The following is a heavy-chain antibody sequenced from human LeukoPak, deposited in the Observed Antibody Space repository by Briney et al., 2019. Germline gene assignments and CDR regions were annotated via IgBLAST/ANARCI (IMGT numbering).Heavy chain of an antibody. CDR2: IKQDGSEK. D-gene: IGHD2-21*02. CDR3: ARKRTAKAFDI. V-gene: IGHV3-7*01. CDR1: GFTFSSYW. J-gene: IGHJ3*02. Sequence: GGSLRLSCAASGFTFSSYWMSWVRQAPGKGLEWVANIKQDGSEKYYVDSVKGRFTISRDNAKNSLYLQMSSLRAEDTAVYYCARKRTAKAFDIWGQGTMVTVSS.